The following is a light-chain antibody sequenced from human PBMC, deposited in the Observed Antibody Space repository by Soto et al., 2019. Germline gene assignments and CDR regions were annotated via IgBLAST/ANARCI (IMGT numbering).Light chain of an antibody. V-gene: IGLV2-23*02. CDR3: CSYAGSSTPNGV. Sequence: QSALTQPASVSGSPGQSITISCTGTSSDVGSYNLVSWYQQNPGKAPKLMIYEVTKRPSGVSDRFSGSKSGNTASLTISGLQAEDEADYYCCSYAGSSTPNGVFGGGTKLTVL. CDR2: EVT. CDR1: SSDVGSYNL. J-gene: IGLJ3*02.